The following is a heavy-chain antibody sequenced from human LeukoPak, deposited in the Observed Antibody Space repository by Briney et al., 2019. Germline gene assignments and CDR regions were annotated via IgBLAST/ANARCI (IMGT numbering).Heavy chain of an antibody. D-gene: IGHD3-10*02. CDR1: GFDLTTYA. CDR3: ASSWLLVRGGGNCFDP. Sequence: GGSLRLSCAASGFDLTTYAMTWVRQAPAKGLEWVSSIRIGGGGTYYADSVKGRFTISRDNSENTLHLQMNNLRVEDTARYFCASSWLLVRGGGNCFDPWGQGTLFTASS. CDR2: IRIGGGGT. V-gene: IGHV3-23*01. J-gene: IGHJ5*02.